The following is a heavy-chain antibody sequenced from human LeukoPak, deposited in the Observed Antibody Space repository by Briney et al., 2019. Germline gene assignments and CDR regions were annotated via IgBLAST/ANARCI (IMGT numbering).Heavy chain of an antibody. CDR1: GFTFNSYA. D-gene: IGHD3-22*01. V-gene: IGHV3-23*01. CDR2: ISGSGGNT. CDR3: AKEKPKWLSAVDY. J-gene: IGHJ4*02. Sequence: GGSLRLSCAASGFTFNSYAMRWVRRARGKGLEWVSVISGSGGNTYYADSVKGRFTISRDNSKNTLYLQMNSLRAEGTAVYYCAKEKPKWLSAVDYWGQGTLVTVSS.